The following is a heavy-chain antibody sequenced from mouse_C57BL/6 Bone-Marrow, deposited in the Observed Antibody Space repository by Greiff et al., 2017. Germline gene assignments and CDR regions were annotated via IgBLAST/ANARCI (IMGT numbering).Heavy chain of an antibody. V-gene: IGHV1-64*01. CDR3: AREEGLYYGRRPLYYYAMDY. CDR2: IHPNSGST. CDR1: GYTFTSYW. J-gene: IGHJ4*01. Sequence: QVQLKQPGAELVKPGASVKLSCKASGYTFTSYWMHWVKQRPGQGLEWIGMIHPNSGSTNYNEKLKSKATLTVDKSSSTAYMQLSSLTSEDSAVYYCAREEGLYYGRRPLYYYAMDYWGQGTSVTVSS. D-gene: IGHD2-1*01.